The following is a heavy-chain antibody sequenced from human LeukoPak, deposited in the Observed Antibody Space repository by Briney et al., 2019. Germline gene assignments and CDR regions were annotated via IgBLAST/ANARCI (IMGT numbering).Heavy chain of an antibody. CDR3: ARSKSYSSGWTDFDC. CDR1: GFTFSSHG. V-gene: IGHV3-13*01. CDR2: IGTAGNT. Sequence: LTGGSLRLSCAASGFTFSSHGMHWVRQPTGKGLEWVSDIGTAGNTYYTESVKGRFTISRENAKNSLYLQMDNLRAEDTAVYYCARSKSYSSGWTDFDCWGQGTLVTVSS. D-gene: IGHD6-19*01. J-gene: IGHJ4*02.